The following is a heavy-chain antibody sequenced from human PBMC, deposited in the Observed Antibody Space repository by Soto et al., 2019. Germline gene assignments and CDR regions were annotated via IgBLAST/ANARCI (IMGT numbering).Heavy chain of an antibody. J-gene: IGHJ4*02. CDR3: ATSPKYFDWAH. Sequence: PSETQSLTCTVSGASIGSTTCYWGWIRQPPGKGLEWIGKVYYTGSTYYNPSLKSRVTISVDTSKNQFSLNLNSVTAADTAVYYCATSPKYFDWAHWGQGAPVTVSS. V-gene: IGHV4-39*01. D-gene: IGHD3-9*01. CDR2: VYYTGST. CDR1: GASIGSTTCY.